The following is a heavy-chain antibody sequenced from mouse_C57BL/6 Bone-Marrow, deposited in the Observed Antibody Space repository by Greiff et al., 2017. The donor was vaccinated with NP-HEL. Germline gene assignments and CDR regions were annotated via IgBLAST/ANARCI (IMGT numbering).Heavy chain of an antibody. CDR1: GFTFSSYG. D-gene: IGHD1-1*01. Sequence: EVQLQESGGDLVKPGGSLKLSCAASGFTFSSYGMSWVRQTPDKRLEWVATISSGGNYTYYPDSVKGRFTISRDNAKNTLYLQMSSLKSEDTAMYYCARAYYGSSYSFDYWGQGTTLTVSS. CDR2: ISSGGNYT. CDR3: ARAYYGSSYSFDY. J-gene: IGHJ2*01. V-gene: IGHV5-6*01.